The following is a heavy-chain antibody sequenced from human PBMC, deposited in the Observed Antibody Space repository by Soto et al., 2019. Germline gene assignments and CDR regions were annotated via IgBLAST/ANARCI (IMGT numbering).Heavy chain of an antibody. CDR1: GYTLSELS. CDR3: ATEETMDTDMAFDY. CDR2: FDPEDGDT. V-gene: IGHV1-24*01. D-gene: IGHD5-18*01. Sequence: QVPLVQSGAEVKKPGASVKVSCKVSGYTLSELSMHWVRQAPGKGLEWMGGFDPEDGDTIYAQKFQGRDTMTEDTSTHTAYMELSSLRSADTGVYYCATEETMDTDMAFDYWGQGALFTVA. J-gene: IGHJ4*02.